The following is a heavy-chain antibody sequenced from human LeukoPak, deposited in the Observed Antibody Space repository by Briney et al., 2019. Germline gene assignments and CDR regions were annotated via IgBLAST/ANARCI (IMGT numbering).Heavy chain of an antibody. V-gene: IGHV1-18*01. CDR2: ISAYNGNT. CDR1: GYTFTSYG. CDR3: ASGQYSSGNEPTTDY. J-gene: IGHJ4*02. D-gene: IGHD6-19*01. Sequence: GASVKVSCKASGYTFTSYGISWVRQAPGQGLEWMGWISAYNGNTNYAQKLQGRVTMTRDTSTSTVYMELSSLRSEDTAVYYCASGQYSSGNEPTTDYWGQGTLVTVSS.